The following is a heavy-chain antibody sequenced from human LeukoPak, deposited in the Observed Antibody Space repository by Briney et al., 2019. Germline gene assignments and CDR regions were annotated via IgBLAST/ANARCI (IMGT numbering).Heavy chain of an antibody. V-gene: IGHV3-33*01. CDR1: GFSFSSNG. Sequence: GGSLRLSCAASGFSFSSNGMHWVRQAPGRGLEWVAVIWYDGSNKYYADSVKGRFTISRDNSKNTLYLQMNSLRAEDTAVYYCARVSDYSNYFDYWGQGTLVTVSS. CDR2: IWYDGSNK. D-gene: IGHD4-11*01. CDR3: ARVSDYSNYFDY. J-gene: IGHJ4*02.